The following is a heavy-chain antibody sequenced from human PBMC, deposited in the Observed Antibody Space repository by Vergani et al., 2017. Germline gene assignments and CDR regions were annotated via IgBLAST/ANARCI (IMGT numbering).Heavy chain of an antibody. CDR2: ISSSSSTI. CDR1: GFTFSSYS. D-gene: IGHD6-6*01. CDR3: ARDRAGAARYWYFDL. Sequence: EVQLVESGGGLVQPGGSLRLSCAASGFTFSSYSMNWVRQAPWKGLEWVSYISSSSSTIYYADSVKGRFTISRDNAKNSLYLQMNSLRAEDTAVYYCARDRAGAARYWYFDLWGRGTLVTVSS. V-gene: IGHV3-48*01. J-gene: IGHJ2*01.